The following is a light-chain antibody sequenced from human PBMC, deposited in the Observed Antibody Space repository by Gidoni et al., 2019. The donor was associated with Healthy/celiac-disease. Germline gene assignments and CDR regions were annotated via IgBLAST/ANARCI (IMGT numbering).Light chain of an antibody. J-gene: IGLJ3*02. V-gene: IGLV2-14*01. CDR2: EVS. CDR1: SSDVGGSTY. Sequence: QSALTQPASVSGSPGQSITISCTGTSSDVGGSTYVSWYQQHPGKAPKLMIYEVSNRPSGVPDRFSGSKSGNTASLTISGLQAEDEADYYCSSYTSSSTWVFGGGTKLTVL. CDR3: SSYTSSSTWV.